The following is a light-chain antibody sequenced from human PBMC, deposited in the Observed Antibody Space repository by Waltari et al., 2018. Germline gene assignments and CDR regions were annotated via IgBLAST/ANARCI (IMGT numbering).Light chain of an antibody. CDR1: RSDVGGYNS. CDR3: SSYTSSGTYV. J-gene: IGLJ1*01. V-gene: IGLV2-14*01. CDR2: EVS. Sequence: QSALTQPASVSGSPGQSITISCTGTRSDVGGYNSVPCYQHHPGKAPHLMIYEVSTRPSGVSNRFSGSKSGNTASLTISGLQAEDEADYYCSSYTSSGTYVFGTGTKVTVL.